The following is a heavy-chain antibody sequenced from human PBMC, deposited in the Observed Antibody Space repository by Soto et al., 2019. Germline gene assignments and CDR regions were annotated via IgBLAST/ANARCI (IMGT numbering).Heavy chain of an antibody. D-gene: IGHD3-10*01. CDR2: ISDDGNNK. CDR1: GFTFSRYT. CDR3: ARDDEGGSDCDLGY. V-gene: IGHV3-30-3*01. Sequence: QVQLVESGGGVVQPGRSLRLSCADSGFTFSRYTMHWVRQAPGKGLEWMAFISDDGNNKYYADSVKGQFTISRDNSKNTLDLQMNSLRTQDTAVYYCARDDEGGSDCDLGYWGQGTLVTVSS. J-gene: IGHJ4*02.